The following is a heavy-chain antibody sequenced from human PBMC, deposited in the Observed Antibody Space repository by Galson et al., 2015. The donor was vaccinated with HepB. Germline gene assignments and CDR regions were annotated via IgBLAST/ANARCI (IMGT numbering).Heavy chain of an antibody. J-gene: IGHJ3*02. Sequence: SVKVSCKASGYTFTGYYIHWVRQAPGQGLERMGWIKPDSGDTNYAQKFQGWVTMTRDTSISAAYMDLDRLKSDDTAVYYCARGRRVATPVLDIWGQGTIVTVSS. CDR2: IKPDSGDT. CDR3: ARGRRVATPVLDI. V-gene: IGHV1-2*04. D-gene: IGHD5-12*01. CDR1: GYTFTGYY.